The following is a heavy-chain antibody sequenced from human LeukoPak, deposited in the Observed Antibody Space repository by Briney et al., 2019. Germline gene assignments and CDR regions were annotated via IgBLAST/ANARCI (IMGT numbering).Heavy chain of an antibody. Sequence: SETLSLTCSVSGRSITNYYWSWVRQSPGKGLEWIGFIYNTGRTNYNPSLQSRVTMSIDTSKNQFSLKLSSVTAADTAFYYCARQGELAIDYWGQGTLVTVSS. V-gene: IGHV4-59*08. D-gene: IGHD1-26*01. CDR2: IYNTGRT. CDR1: GRSITNYY. J-gene: IGHJ4*02. CDR3: ARQGELAIDY.